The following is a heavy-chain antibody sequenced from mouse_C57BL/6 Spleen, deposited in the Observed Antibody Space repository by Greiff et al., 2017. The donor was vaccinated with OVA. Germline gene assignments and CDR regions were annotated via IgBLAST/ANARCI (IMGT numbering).Heavy chain of an antibody. CDR3: ARSFITTVVAPLDY. Sequence: QVQLQQPGAELVKPGASVKLSCKASGYTFTSYWMHWVKQRPGQGLEWIGEIDPSDSYTNYNQKFKGKSTLTVDKSSSTAYMQLSSLTSEDSAVYYCARSFITTVVAPLDYWGQGTTLTVSS. CDR2: IDPSDSYT. D-gene: IGHD1-1*01. V-gene: IGHV1-69*01. J-gene: IGHJ2*01. CDR1: GYTFTSYW.